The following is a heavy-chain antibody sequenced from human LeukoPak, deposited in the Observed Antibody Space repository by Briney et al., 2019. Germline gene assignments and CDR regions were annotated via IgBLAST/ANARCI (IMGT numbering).Heavy chain of an antibody. V-gene: IGHV1-69*05. D-gene: IGHD3-22*01. J-gene: IGHJ4*02. CDR1: GGTFSSYA. CDR2: IIPIFGTA. CDR3: AGVKKVNYDSSGPYGY. Sequence: ASVKVSCKASGGTFSSYAISWVRQAPGQGLEWMGRIIPIFGTANYAQKFQGRVTITTDESTSSAYMELSSLRSEDTAVYYCAGVKKVNYDSSGPYGYWGQGTLVNLSS.